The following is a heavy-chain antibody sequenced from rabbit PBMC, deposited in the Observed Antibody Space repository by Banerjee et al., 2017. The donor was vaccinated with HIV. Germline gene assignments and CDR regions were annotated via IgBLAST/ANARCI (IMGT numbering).Heavy chain of an antibody. CDR1: GFSFSDKAV. CDR3: GWNFGW. Sequence: QEQLVESGGGLVQPEGSLKLSCTASGFSFSDKAVMCWVRQAPGKGLEWIACINAITGRAVYASWAKGRFTFSKTSSTTVTLQMTRLTCARDLDDVIGWNFGWWGQGTLVTVS. V-gene: IGHV1S45*01. D-gene: IGHD4-1*01. J-gene: IGHJ3*01. CDR2: INAITGRA.